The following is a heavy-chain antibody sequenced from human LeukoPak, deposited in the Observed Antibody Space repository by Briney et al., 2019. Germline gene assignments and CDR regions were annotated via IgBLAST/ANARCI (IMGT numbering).Heavy chain of an antibody. V-gene: IGHV4-59*11. D-gene: IGHD1-26*01. CDR3: ARVKWELLRVYYYYYMDV. CDR2: IYYSGST. J-gene: IGHJ6*03. CDR1: GGSISSHY. Sequence: SETLSLTCTVSGGSISSHYWSWIRQPPGKGLEWIGYIYYSGSTNYNPSLKSRVTISVDTSKNQFSLKLSSVTAADTAVYNCARVKWELLRVYYYYYMDVWGKGTTVTVSS.